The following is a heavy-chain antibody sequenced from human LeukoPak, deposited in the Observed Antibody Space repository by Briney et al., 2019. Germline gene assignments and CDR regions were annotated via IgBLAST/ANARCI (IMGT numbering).Heavy chain of an antibody. CDR2: IYYSGST. J-gene: IGHJ6*03. V-gene: IGHV4-59*12. D-gene: IGHD3-10*01. CDR1: GGSISSYY. Sequence: PSETLSLTCTVSGGSISSYYWSWIRQPPGKGLEWIGYIYYSGSTNYNPSLKSRVTISVDTSKNQFSLKLSSVTAADTAVYYCARETLLWFDPYYYYYYMDVWGKGTTVTVSS. CDR3: ARETLLWFDPYYYYYYMDV.